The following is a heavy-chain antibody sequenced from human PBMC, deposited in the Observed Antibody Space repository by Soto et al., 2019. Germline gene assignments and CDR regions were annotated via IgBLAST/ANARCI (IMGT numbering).Heavy chain of an antibody. Sequence: QVQLVESGGGVVQPGRSLRLSCAASGFTFRSYGTHWFRQATGKGLEWVAVIWYDGSNKYYEDSVKGRFTISRDNSKNTLYLQMNSLRAEDTAVYYCARDGSGLDYWGQGTLVTVSS. V-gene: IGHV3-33*01. J-gene: IGHJ4*02. CDR3: ARDGSGLDY. CDR1: GFTFRSYG. CDR2: IWYDGSNK.